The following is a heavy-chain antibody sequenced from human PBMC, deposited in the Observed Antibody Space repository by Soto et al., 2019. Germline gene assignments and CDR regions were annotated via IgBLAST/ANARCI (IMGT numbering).Heavy chain of an antibody. CDR1: GGSISSYY. J-gene: IGHJ4*02. CDR3: ARGQIDSSGWSRGFDY. D-gene: IGHD6-19*01. Sequence: SETLSLTCTVSGGSISSYYWNWIRQPAGQGLEWIGRIYTTGSTNYNPSLRRRVTMSVDTSKNQFSLKLRSVTAADTAVYYCARGQIDSSGWSRGFDYWGQGNLVTVSS. V-gene: IGHV4-4*07. CDR2: IYTTGST.